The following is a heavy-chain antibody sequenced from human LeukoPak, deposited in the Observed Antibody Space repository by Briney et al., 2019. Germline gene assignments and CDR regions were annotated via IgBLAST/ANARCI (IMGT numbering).Heavy chain of an antibody. CDR3: AKHWDTAMPRGYFDY. CDR2: ISGSGGST. J-gene: IGHJ4*02. D-gene: IGHD5-18*01. Sequence: GGSLRLSCEASGFTFSSYAMSWVRQAPGKGLEWVSAISGSGGSTYYADSVKGRFTISRDNSKNTLYLQMNSRRAEDTAVYYCAKHWDTAMPRGYFDYWGQGTLVTVSS. V-gene: IGHV3-23*01. CDR1: GFTFSSYA.